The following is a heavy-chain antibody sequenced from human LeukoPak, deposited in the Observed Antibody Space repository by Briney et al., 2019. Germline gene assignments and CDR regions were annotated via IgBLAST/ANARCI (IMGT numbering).Heavy chain of an antibody. J-gene: IGHJ4*02. CDR3: ARGGAY. CDR2: IYYSGST. V-gene: IGHV4-61*01. D-gene: IGHD4/OR15-4a*01. CDR1: GGSVSSGSYY. Sequence: SETLSLTCTVSGGSVSSGSYYWSWIRQPPGKGLEWIGYIYYSGSTNYNPSLKSRVTISVDTSKNQFSLKLSSVTAADTAVYYCARGGAYWGQGTLVTVSS.